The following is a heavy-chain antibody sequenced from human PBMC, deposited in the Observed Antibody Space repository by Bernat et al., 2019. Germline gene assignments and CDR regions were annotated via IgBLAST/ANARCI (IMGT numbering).Heavy chain of an antibody. CDR2: INHSGST. D-gene: IGHD1-26*01. V-gene: IGHV4-34*01. Sequence: QVQLQQWGAGLLKPSETLSLTCAVYGGSFSGYYWSWIRQPPGKGLEWIWEINHSGSTNYNPSLKSRVTISVDTSKNQFSLKLSSVTAADTAVYYCAREGAPNAFDIWGQGTMVTVSS. CDR3: AREGAPNAFDI. J-gene: IGHJ3*02. CDR1: GGSFSGYY.